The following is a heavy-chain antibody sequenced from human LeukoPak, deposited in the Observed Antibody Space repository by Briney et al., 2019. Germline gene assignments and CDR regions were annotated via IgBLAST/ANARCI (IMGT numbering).Heavy chain of an antibody. CDR2: IYTSGST. J-gene: IGHJ6*03. CDR1: GGSISSGSYY. V-gene: IGHV4-61*02. Sequence: PSQTLSLTCTVSGGSISSGSYYWSWIRQPAGKGLEWIGRIYTSGSTNYNPSLKSRVTISVDTSKNQFSLKLSSVTAADTAVYYCARDLEYSGYDDSYYYYMDAWGKGTTVTISS. CDR3: ARDLEYSGYDDSYYYYMDA. D-gene: IGHD5-12*01.